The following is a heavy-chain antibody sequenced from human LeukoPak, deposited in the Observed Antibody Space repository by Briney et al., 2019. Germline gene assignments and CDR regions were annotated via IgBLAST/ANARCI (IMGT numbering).Heavy chain of an antibody. D-gene: IGHD5-12*01. CDR1: GFTFSSYA. V-gene: IGHV3-23*01. CDR3: AKGYSGYDFSFDY. J-gene: IGHJ4*02. CDR2: ISGSGGST. Sequence: GGSLRLSCAASGFTFSSYAMSWVRQAPGKGLEWVSAISGSGGSTYYADSVKGRFTISRDNSKNTLYLQMNSLRAEDAAVYYCAKGYSGYDFSFDYWGQGTLVTVSS.